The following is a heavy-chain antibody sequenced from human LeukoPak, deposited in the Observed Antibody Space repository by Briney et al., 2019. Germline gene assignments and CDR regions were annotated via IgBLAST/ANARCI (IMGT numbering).Heavy chain of an antibody. CDR3: AREQTYYDGSGYYYAYFDY. J-gene: IGHJ4*02. CDR1: GGSISSYY. Sequence: SETLSLTCTVSGGSISSYYWSWIRQPAGKGLEWIGRIYTSGSTNYNPSLKSRVTMSVDTSKNQFSLKLSSVTAADTAVYYCAREQTYYDGSGYYYAYFDYWGQGTLVTVSS. CDR2: IYTSGST. V-gene: IGHV4-4*07. D-gene: IGHD3-22*01.